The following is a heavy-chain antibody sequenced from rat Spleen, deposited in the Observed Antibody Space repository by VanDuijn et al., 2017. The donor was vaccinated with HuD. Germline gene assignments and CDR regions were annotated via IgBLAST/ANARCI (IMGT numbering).Heavy chain of an antibody. CDR2: ISYDGSSS. D-gene: IGHD1-5*01. CDR1: GFTFSDFY. Sequence: EVQLVESGGGLVQPGRSLRLSCAASGFTFSDFYMAWVRQAPKKGLEWVATISYDGSSSYYRDSVKGRFTISSDNAKSTLYLQMNSLRSEDTATYYCTRDLNGPLFDYWGQGVMVTVSS. CDR3: TRDLNGPLFDY. J-gene: IGHJ2*01. V-gene: IGHV5-7*01.